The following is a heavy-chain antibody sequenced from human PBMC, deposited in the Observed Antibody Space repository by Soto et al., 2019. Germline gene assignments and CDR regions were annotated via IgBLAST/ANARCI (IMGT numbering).Heavy chain of an antibody. J-gene: IGHJ6*02. Sequence: PSETLSLTCAVYGGSFSGYYWIWIRQPPGKGLEWIGEINHSGSTNYNPSLKSRVTISVDTSKNQFSLKLSSVTAADTAVYYCARAVRGPGYSYGYHYYYGMDVWGQGTTVTVSS. CDR1: GGSFSGYY. CDR2: INHSGST. V-gene: IGHV4-34*01. D-gene: IGHD5-18*01. CDR3: ARAVRGPGYSYGYHYYYGMDV.